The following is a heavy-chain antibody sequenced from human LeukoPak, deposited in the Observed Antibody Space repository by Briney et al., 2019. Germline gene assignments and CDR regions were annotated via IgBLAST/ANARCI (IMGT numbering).Heavy chain of an antibody. CDR2: VFYTGRT. D-gene: IGHD1-26*01. J-gene: IGHJ4*02. CDR3: ASTHSGRYYTSFDS. CDR1: GASITTDDSY. V-gene: IGHV4-39*01. Sequence: SETLSLICTVSGASITTDDSYWVWIRQPPGKGLEWIGTVFYTGRTYLNPSLKSRVAISVDTSKNQFSLSLSSVTAADTALYWCASTHSGRYYTSFDSWGPGALVTVSS.